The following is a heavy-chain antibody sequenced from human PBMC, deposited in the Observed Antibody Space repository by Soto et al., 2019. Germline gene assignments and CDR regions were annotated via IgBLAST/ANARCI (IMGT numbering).Heavy chain of an antibody. CDR2: ISGSGGST. CDR1: GFTFSSYA. D-gene: IGHD1-1*01. CDR3: AKDMNCYTEAKIDY. J-gene: IGHJ4*02. V-gene: IGHV3-23*01. Sequence: EVQLLESGGGLVQPGGSLRLSCAASGFTFSSYAMSWVRQAPGKRLEWVSAISGSGGSTYYADSVKGRFTISRDNSNNTLYLQMNSLIAEDTAVYYCAKDMNCYTEAKIDYCGQGTLVTVSS.